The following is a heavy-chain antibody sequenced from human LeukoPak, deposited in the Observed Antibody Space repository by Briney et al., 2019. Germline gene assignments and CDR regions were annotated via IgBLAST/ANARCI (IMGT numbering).Heavy chain of an antibody. CDR2: IKEGGSEK. V-gene: IGHV3-7*01. D-gene: IGHD2/OR15-2a*01. CDR1: GFTFRNYW. J-gene: IGHJ6*04. Sequence: GGSLRLSCAASGFTFRNYWMRGVRQAPGKGLEGVANIKEGGSEKYYVDSVKGRFTISRDNAKTSLYLQMNSLRAEDTAVSYCARNSNRSTDVWGKGTTVTVSS. CDR3: ARNSNRSTDV.